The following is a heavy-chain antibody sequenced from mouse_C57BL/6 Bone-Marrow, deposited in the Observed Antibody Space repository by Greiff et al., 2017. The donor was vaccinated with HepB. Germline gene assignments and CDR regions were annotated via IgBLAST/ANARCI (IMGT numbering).Heavy chain of an antibody. CDR3: AGGLGLPPFAY. CDR1: GFTFSSYG. J-gene: IGHJ3*01. CDR2: ISSGGSYT. Sequence: DVMLVESGGDLVKPGGSLKLSCAASGFTFSSYGMSWVRQTPDKRLEWVATISSGGSYTYYPDSVKGRFTISRDNAKNTLYLQMSSLKSEDTAMYYCAGGLGLPPFAYWGQGTLVTVSA. V-gene: IGHV5-6*02. D-gene: IGHD3-1*01.